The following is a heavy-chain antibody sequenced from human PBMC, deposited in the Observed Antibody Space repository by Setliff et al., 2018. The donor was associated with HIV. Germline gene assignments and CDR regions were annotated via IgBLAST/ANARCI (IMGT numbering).Heavy chain of an antibody. CDR3: ATGNSADTWYHFAY. Sequence: PGGSLRLSCAASGFSFRSYSMNWVRQAPGKGLEWVSSVTGNGARTFYADSVKGRFTISRDTSKNTMYLQMSSLRAEDTAVYYCATGNSADTWYHFAYWGQGTLVTVSS. V-gene: IGHV3-23*01. D-gene: IGHD6-13*01. CDR1: GFSFRSYS. J-gene: IGHJ4*02. CDR2: VTGNGART.